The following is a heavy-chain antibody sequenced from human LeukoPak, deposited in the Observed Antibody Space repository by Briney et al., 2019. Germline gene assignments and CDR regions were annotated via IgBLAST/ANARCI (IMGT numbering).Heavy chain of an antibody. CDR1: GFTFSSYA. CDR3: ASLGTEYSSDY. Sequence: GGSLRLSCAASGFTFSSYAMHWVRQAPGKGLEWVAVISYDGSNKYYADSVKGRFTISRDNSKNTLYLQMNSLRAEDTAVYYCASLGTEYSSDYWGQGTLVTVSS. V-gene: IGHV3-30*04. D-gene: IGHD6-6*01. CDR2: ISYDGSNK. J-gene: IGHJ4*02.